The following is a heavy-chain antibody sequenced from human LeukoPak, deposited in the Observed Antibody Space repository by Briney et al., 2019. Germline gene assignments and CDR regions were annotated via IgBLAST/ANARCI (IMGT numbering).Heavy chain of an antibody. D-gene: IGHD5-12*01. CDR1: GGSISSSSYY. J-gene: IGHJ4*02. Sequence: SETLSLTCTVSGGSISSSSYYWGWIRQPPGKGLEWIGSIYYSGSTYYNPSLKSRVTISVDTSKNQFSLKLSSVTAADTAVYYCAVRGYSGYDEGREPGYFDYWGQGTLVTVSS. V-gene: IGHV4-39*01. CDR3: AVRGYSGYDEGREPGYFDY. CDR2: IYYSGST.